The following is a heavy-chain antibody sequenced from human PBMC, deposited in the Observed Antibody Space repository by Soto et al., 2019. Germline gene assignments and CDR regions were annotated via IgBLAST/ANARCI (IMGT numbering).Heavy chain of an antibody. CDR3: ARDRWAGAPDYFDS. CDR2: ISCDGSPK. V-gene: IGHV3-30*04. Sequence: QEQLVESGGGVVQPGGSLRLSCAVSAVSGFTFTGCAMHWVRQAPGKGLEWVAVISCDGSPKYYADSVKGRFTISRDESKNTFYLQMDSLRPEDTAVYYCARDRWAGAPDYFDSWGQGTLVTVSS. CDR1: AVSGFTFTGCA. J-gene: IGHJ4*02. D-gene: IGHD3-16*01.